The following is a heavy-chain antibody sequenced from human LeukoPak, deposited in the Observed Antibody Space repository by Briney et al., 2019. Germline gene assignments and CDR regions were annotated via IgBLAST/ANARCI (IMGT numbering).Heavy chain of an antibody. V-gene: IGHV4-38-2*02. Sequence: PSETLSLTCTVSGYSISSGYYWGWIRQPPGKGLEWIGSIYHSGSTYYNPSLKSRVTISVDTSKNQFSLKLSSVTAADTAVYYCARQEVYCSSTSCYARAYSYGTFFDYWGQGTLVTVSS. D-gene: IGHD2-2*01. CDR1: GYSISSGYY. CDR3: ARQEVYCSSTSCYARAYSYGTFFDY. J-gene: IGHJ4*02. CDR2: IYHSGST.